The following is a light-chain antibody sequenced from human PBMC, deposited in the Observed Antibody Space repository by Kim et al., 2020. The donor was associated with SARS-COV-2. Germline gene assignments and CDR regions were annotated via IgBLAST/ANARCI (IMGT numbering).Light chain of an antibody. CDR2: ASS. CDR1: QDIGNE. V-gene: IGKV1-6*01. CDR3: LQDNNYPRT. Sequence: AIQMTQSPSSLYASVGDRVTITCRASQDIGNELGWYQQKPGKAPKLLIYASSSLQSGVPLRFSGSGSGTDFTLTISSLLPEDFATYYCLQDNNYPRTFGQGTKVDIK. J-gene: IGKJ1*01.